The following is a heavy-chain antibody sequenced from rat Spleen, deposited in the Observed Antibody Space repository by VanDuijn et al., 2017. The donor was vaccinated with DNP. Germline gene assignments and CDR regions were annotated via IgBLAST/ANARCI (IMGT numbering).Heavy chain of an antibody. Sequence: EVQLVESGGSLVQPGRSMKLSCAASGFTFSTFPMAWVRQAPTKGLEWVASISYDGSSTYYRDSVKGRFTISRDNAKSSLYLQMDSLRSEDTATYYCTTESTYYGYFDYWGQGVMVPVSS. CDR3: TTESTYYGYFDY. CDR1: GFTFSTFP. V-gene: IGHV5-46*01. D-gene: IGHD1-9*01. J-gene: IGHJ2*01. CDR2: ISYDGSST.